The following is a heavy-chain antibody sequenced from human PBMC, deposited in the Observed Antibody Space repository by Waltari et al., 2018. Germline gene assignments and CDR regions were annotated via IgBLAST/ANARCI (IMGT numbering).Heavy chain of an antibody. CDR3: ARRDRGGSVSNYFDY. D-gene: IGHD3-10*01. V-gene: IGHV5-51*03. Sequence: DVQLAQSGAEVKKWGEYLKISCKGSGYSFPNDWNGWVRQLPGKGLEWMGIIYPGDSDTRYSPSFQGQVTISVDKSITTAYLQWSRLKASDTAIYFCARRDRGGSVSNYFDYWGQGTLVTVSS. CDR1: GYSFPNDW. J-gene: IGHJ4*02. CDR2: IYPGDSDT.